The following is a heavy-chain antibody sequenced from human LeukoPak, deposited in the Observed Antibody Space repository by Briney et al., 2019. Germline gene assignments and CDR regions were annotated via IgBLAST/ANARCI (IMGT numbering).Heavy chain of an antibody. CDR2: ISGSGGST. CDR1: GFTFSSYA. J-gene: IGHJ4*02. D-gene: IGHD6-19*01. Sequence: PGGSLRLSCVASGFTFSSYAMSWVRQAPGKGLEWVSGISGSGGSTYYADSVKGRFTISRDNSKNTLFLQMNSLRAEETAVYYCAKETYSSGWYPYFDCWGQGTLVTVSS. CDR3: AKETYSSGWYPYFDC. V-gene: IGHV3-23*01.